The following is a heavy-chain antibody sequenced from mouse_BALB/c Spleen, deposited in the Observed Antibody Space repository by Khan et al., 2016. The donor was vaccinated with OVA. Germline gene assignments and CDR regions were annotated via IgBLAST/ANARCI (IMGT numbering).Heavy chain of an antibody. CDR2: VSTGGGYT. Sequence: EVELVESGGDLVKPGGSLKLSCAASGFTFSTYGMSWVRQTPDKRLEWVATVSTGGGYTYYPDSVKGRFTISRDKAKNTLYLQMSGLKSEDTAMFYCTRLAYYYDSEGVAYWGQGTLVTVSA. J-gene: IGHJ3*01. V-gene: IGHV5-6*01. D-gene: IGHD1-1*01. CDR3: TRLAYYYDSEGVAY. CDR1: GFTFSTYG.